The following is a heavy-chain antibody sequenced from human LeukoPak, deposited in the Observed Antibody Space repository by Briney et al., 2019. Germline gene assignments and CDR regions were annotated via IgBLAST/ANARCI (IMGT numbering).Heavy chain of an antibody. V-gene: IGHV3-9*01. Sequence: GGSLRLSCAASGFPFGDFAMHWVRQAPGKGLEWLSIISYNSGYIDYADSVKGRFTVSRDNAENSLYLHMNSLRPEDTAFYYCAKVRGEYSSGFFFDYWGQGILVTVAS. J-gene: IGHJ4*02. CDR1: GFPFGDFA. CDR2: ISYNSGYI. D-gene: IGHD6-19*01. CDR3: AKVRGEYSSGFFFDY.